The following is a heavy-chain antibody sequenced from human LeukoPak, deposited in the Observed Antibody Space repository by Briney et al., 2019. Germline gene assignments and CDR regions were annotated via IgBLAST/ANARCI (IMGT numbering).Heavy chain of an antibody. CDR3: AKGYFDWLGEYYFDY. CDR2: ISYDGSNK. V-gene: IGHV3-30*18. CDR1: GFTFSSYG. Sequence: GGSLRLSCAASGFTFSSYGMHWVRQAPGKGLEWVTVISYDGSNKYYADSVKGRFTISRDNSKNTLHLQMNSLRAEDTAVYYCAKGYFDWLGEYYFDYWGQGTLVTVSS. D-gene: IGHD3-9*01. J-gene: IGHJ4*02.